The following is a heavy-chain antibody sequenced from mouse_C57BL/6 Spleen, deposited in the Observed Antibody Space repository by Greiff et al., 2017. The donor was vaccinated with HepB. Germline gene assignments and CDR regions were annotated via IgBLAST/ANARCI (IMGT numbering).Heavy chain of an antibody. Sequence: VQLVASGGGLVKPGGSLTLSCAASGFTFSDYGMHWVRQAPEKGLEWVAYISSGSSTIYYADTVKGRFTISRDNAKNTLFLQMTSLRSEDTAMYYYAGWADYYAMDYWGQGTSVTVSS. D-gene: IGHD1-1*02. V-gene: IGHV5-17*01. CDR2: ISSGSSTI. CDR1: GFTFSDYG. J-gene: IGHJ4*01. CDR3: AGWADYYAMDY.